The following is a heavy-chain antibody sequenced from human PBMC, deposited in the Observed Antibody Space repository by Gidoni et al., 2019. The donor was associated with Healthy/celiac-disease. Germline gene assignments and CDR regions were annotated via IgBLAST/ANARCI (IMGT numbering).Heavy chain of an antibody. Sequence: QVQLVESGGGVVKPGRSLRLSCAASGFTFSSYGMPWVRQAPGKGLEWVAVISYDGSNKYYADSVKCRFTISRDNSKNTLYLQMNSLRAEDTAVYYCAKDPTMIVVGYFDYWGQGTLVTVSS. CDR3: AKDPTMIVVGYFDY. CDR2: ISYDGSNK. D-gene: IGHD3-22*01. J-gene: IGHJ4*02. V-gene: IGHV3-30*18. CDR1: GFTFSSYG.